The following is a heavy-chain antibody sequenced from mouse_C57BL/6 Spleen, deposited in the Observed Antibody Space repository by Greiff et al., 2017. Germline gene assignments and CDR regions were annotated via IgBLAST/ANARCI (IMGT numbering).Heavy chain of an antibody. Sequence: EVKLVESGGGLVKPGGSLKLSCAASGFTFSSYAMSWVRQTPEKRLEWVATISDGGSYTYYPDNVKGRFTISRDNAKKNLYLQMSHLKSENTAMYYCAREESSDAMDYWGQGTSVTVSS. J-gene: IGHJ4*01. CDR2: ISDGGSYT. CDR1: GFTFSSYA. D-gene: IGHD1-1*01. V-gene: IGHV5-4*01. CDR3: AREESSDAMDY.